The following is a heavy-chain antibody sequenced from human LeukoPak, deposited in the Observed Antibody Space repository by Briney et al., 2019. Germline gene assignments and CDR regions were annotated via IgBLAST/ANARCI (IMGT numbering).Heavy chain of an antibody. Sequence: PGGSLRLSCEASGFTFSRHWLTWVRQAPGKGLEWVGNIDGAGGEKHYVDSVKGRFTISRDNAKTSLYLHMNSLRAEDTAVYYCARGLYDFWSGYYSFDYWGQGTLVTVSS. CDR2: IDGAGGEK. J-gene: IGHJ4*02. D-gene: IGHD3-3*01. CDR3: ARGLYDFWSGYYSFDY. CDR1: GFTFSRHW. V-gene: IGHV3-7*03.